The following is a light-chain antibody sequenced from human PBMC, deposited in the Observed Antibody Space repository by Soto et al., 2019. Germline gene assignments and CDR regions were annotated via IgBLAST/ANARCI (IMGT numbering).Light chain of an antibody. Sequence: DIHMTQSPSTLSASVGDRVTITCRASQSISIWLAWYQQKPGRAPNLLIYGTSSLESGVPSRFSGSGSGTEFTLTISSLQPDVFATYYCQHYNDYSWTFGRGTKVEIK. J-gene: IGKJ1*01. CDR3: QHYNDYSWT. CDR2: GTS. V-gene: IGKV1-5*03. CDR1: QSISIW.